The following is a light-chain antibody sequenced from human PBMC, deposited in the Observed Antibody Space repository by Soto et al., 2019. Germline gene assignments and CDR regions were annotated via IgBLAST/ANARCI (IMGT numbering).Light chain of an antibody. CDR3: QQYDNSIT. CDR1: QSVSSNN. V-gene: IGKV3-20*01. Sequence: EIVLTQSPGTLSLSPGETATLSCRASQSVSSNNLAWYHQKPGQTPRLLIYGASSRATGIPDRFSGIGSGTDFTLTISRLEPEDFAVYYCQQYDNSITFGPWTRLEIE. CDR2: GAS. J-gene: IGKJ5*01.